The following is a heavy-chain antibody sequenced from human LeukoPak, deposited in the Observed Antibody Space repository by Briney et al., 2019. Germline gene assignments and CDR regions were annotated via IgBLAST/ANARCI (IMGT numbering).Heavy chain of an antibody. CDR2: INHSGST. V-gene: IGHV4-34*01. CDR1: GGSFSGYY. J-gene: IGHJ5*02. Sequence: SETLSLTCAVYGGSFSGYYWSWIRQPPGKGLEWIGEINHSGSTNYNPSLKSRVTISVDTSKNQFSLKLSSVTAADTAVYYCARGGLLWFGTGYWFDPWGQGTLVTVSS. CDR3: ARGGLLWFGTGYWFDP. D-gene: IGHD3-10*01.